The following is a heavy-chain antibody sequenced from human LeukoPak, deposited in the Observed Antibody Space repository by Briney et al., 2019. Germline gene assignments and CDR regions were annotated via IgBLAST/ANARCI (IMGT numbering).Heavy chain of an antibody. CDR1: GLTFSDYY. Sequence: GGSLRLSCAASGLTFSDYYMSWIRRAPGKGLEWVANTKQDGSEKYYLDSVKGRFTISRDNAKNSLYLQMNTLRPEDTAVYYCARERNVAVVTAFDVWGQGTMVTVSS. CDR2: TKQDGSEK. J-gene: IGHJ3*01. V-gene: IGHV3-7*01. CDR3: ARERNVAVVTAFDV. D-gene: IGHD2-2*01.